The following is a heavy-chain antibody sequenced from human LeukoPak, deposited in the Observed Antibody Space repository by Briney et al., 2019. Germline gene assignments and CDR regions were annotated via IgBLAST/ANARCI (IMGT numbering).Heavy chain of an antibody. D-gene: IGHD3-16*01. CDR3: ARDTITSSRFFDV. V-gene: IGHV3-74*01. CDR1: GFSLSSYW. J-gene: IGHJ2*01. CDR2: ITSDGSSI. Sequence: GGSLRLSCVASGFSLSSYWMHWVRQAPGKGLVWVSRITSDGSSINYADSVKGRFTISRDNAKNTLYLQMNSLRAEDTAVYYCARDTITSSRFFDVWGRGTLVTVSP.